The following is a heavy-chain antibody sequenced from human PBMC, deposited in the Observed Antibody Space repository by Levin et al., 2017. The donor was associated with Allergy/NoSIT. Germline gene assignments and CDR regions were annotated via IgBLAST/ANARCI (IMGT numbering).Heavy chain of an antibody. CDR2: IFSSDKK. J-gene: IGHJ3*02. D-gene: IGHD3-22*01. CDR1: GFSLSHARVG. CDR3: ARIPDYYDSSAYYYFLQWAFDI. Sequence: SGPTLVKPTETLTLTCTVSGFSLSHARVGVSWIRQPPGKALEWLAHIFSSDKKSYSPSLKSRLTISKDTSKSQVVLTMTNVDHVDTATYYCARIPDYYDSSAYYYFLQWAFDIWGQGTMVTVSS. V-gene: IGHV2-26*01.